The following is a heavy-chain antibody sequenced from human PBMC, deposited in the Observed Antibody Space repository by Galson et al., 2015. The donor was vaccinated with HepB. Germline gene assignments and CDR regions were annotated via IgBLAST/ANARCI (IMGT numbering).Heavy chain of an antibody. CDR3: ARDSRDTITFGGVIVWESGDC. D-gene: IGHD3-16*02. CDR2: ISSSSSTI. CDR1: GFTFSSYS. V-gene: IGHV3-48*01. Sequence: SLRLSCAASGFTFSSYSMNWVRQAPGKGLEWVSYISSSSSTIYYADSVKGRFTISRDNAKNSLYLQMNSLRAEDTAVYYCARDSRDTITFGGVIVWESGDCWGQGTLVTVSS. J-gene: IGHJ4*02.